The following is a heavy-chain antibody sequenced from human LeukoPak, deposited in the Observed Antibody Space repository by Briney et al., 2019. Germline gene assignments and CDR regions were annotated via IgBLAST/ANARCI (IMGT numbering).Heavy chain of an antibody. CDR2: IYPGDSDP. V-gene: IGHV5-51*01. CDR1: GYNFTNYW. J-gene: IGHJ5*02. CDR3: ARVVADNWFDP. Sequence: PGEYLKISCKGSGYNFTNYWIGWVRQMPGRGLEWVGIIYPGDSDPRYSPSFQGQVTISADKSINTAYLHWSSLKASGTAMYYCARVVADNWFDPWGQGTLVTVSS.